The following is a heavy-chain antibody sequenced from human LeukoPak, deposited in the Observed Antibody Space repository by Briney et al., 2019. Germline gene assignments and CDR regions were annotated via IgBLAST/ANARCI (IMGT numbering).Heavy chain of an antibody. J-gene: IGHJ2*01. V-gene: IGHV4-34*01. CDR1: GGSFTDYF. Sequence: PSETLSLTCAVYGGSFTDYFWSWIRQPPGRGLEWIAEINHSGSTNYNPSLKSRVTISVDTSKNQLSLKLSSVTAADTAVYYCARGGYFDLWGRGTLVTVSS. CDR3: ARGGYFDL. CDR2: INHSGST.